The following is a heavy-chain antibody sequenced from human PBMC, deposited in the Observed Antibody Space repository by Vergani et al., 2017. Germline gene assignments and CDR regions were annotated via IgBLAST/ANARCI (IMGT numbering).Heavy chain of an antibody. Sequence: QVQLVQSGAEVKKPGASVKVYCKASGYTFSSYGHSWVRQAPGQGLEWMGWISAYNGNTNYAQKVQGRVTMTTDTSTSTAYMGLRSLRSDDTAVYYCAREPAVVGASKSHYFDYWGQGTLVTVSS. CDR2: ISAYNGNT. D-gene: IGHD1-26*01. CDR3: AREPAVVGASKSHYFDY. CDR1: GYTFSSYG. V-gene: IGHV1-18*04. J-gene: IGHJ4*02.